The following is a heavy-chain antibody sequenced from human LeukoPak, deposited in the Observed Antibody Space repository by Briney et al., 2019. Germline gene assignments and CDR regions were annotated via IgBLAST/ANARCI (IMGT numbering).Heavy chain of an antibody. CDR2: IWYDGSNK. Sequence: GRSLRLSCAASGFTFSSYGMRWVRQAPGKGLEWVAVIWYDGSNKYYADSVKGRFTISRDNSKNTLYLQMNSLRAEDTAVYYCARDPPYYYDSSGYTFDYWGQGTLVTVSS. V-gene: IGHV3-33*01. CDR1: GFTFSSYG. J-gene: IGHJ4*02. D-gene: IGHD3-22*01. CDR3: ARDPPYYYDSSGYTFDY.